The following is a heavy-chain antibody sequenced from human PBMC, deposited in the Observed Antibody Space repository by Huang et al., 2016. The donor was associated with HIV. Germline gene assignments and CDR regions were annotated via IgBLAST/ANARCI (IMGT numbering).Heavy chain of an antibody. CDR2: ISGSGTYL. CDR1: GFSISTYN. Sequence: EVQLVESGGGLVKPGGSLRLSCAASGFSISTYNMHWVRPAPGKGVEWVSSISGSGTYLYYVESVKGRFTSSRDNGKRSLYLQMDSLRVEDTAVYYCATAPVTPDYFDHWGLGALVTVSS. J-gene: IGHJ4*02. V-gene: IGHV3-21*02. D-gene: IGHD4-17*01. CDR3: ATAPVTPDYFDH.